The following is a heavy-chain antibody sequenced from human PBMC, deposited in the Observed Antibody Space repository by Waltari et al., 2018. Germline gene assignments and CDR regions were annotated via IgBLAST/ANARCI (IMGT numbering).Heavy chain of an antibody. CDR3: AKDRGTMIVVVIADPDP. CDR2: FRGSGGST. D-gene: IGHD3-22*01. CDR1: GFTFSSYA. Sequence: EVQLVESGGGLVQPGGSLRLSCAASGFTFSSYAMSWVRQAPGKGLEWVSAFRGSGGSTYYADSVKGRFTISRDNSKNTLYLQMNSLRAEDTAVYYCAKDRGTMIVVVIADPDPWGQGTLVTVSS. V-gene: IGHV3-23*04. J-gene: IGHJ5*02.